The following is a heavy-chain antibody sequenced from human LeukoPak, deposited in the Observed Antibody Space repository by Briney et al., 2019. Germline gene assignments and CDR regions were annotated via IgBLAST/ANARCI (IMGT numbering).Heavy chain of an antibody. J-gene: IGHJ4*02. CDR1: GGSISSYY. V-gene: IGHV4-59*08. D-gene: IGHD3-22*01. CDR2: IYYSGST. CDR3: AGGRYYYDSSGYY. Sequence: PSETQSLTCTVSGGSISSYYWSWIRQPPGKGLEWIGYIYYSGSTNYNPSLKSRVTISVDTSKNQFSLKLSSVTAADTAVYYCAGGRYYYDSSGYYWGQGTLVTVSS.